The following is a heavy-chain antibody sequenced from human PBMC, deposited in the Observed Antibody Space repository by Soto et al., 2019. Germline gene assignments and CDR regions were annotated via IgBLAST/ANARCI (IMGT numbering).Heavy chain of an antibody. CDR2: IDHSGTT. Sequence: QAQLHESGPGLVKPSETLSLSCTVSGASVNSNYWSWIRQSPGKGLEWIGYIDHSGTTNYNPSLKRRVTISSDTPKNQFSLRLSSVTAVDTAVYYCATGGGWLPDTWGQGTLVTVSS. CDR1: GASVNSNY. D-gene: IGHD5-12*01. CDR3: ATGGGWLPDT. V-gene: IGHV4-59*02. J-gene: IGHJ4*02.